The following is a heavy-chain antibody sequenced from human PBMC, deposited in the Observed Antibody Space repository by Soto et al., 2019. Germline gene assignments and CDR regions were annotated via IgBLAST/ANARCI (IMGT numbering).Heavy chain of an antibody. V-gene: IGHV4-34*01. J-gene: IGHJ5*02. Sequence: SETLSLTCTVSGDSISNYYWSWIRQPPGKGLEWIGEINHSGSTNYNPSLKSRVTISVDTSKNQFSLKLSSVTAADTAVYYCARAPNRRITIFGVVITGLNWFDPWGQGTLVTVSS. CDR1: GDSISNYY. CDR3: ARAPNRRITIFGVVITGLNWFDP. CDR2: INHSGST. D-gene: IGHD3-3*01.